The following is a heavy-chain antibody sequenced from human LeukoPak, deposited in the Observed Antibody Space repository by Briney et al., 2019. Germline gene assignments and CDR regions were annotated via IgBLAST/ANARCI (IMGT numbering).Heavy chain of an antibody. CDR2: IYYSGST. V-gene: IGHV4-59*08. D-gene: IGHD5-18*01. J-gene: IGHJ4*02. Sequence: SETLSLTCTVSGGSISNDYWSWIRQPPGKGLEWIGYIYYSGSTNYNPSLKSRVTLSVDTSKNQFSLQLGSVTAADTAVYYCASGYSYGYFLGHWGQGTLVTVSS. CDR3: ASGYSYGYFLGH. CDR1: GGSISNDY.